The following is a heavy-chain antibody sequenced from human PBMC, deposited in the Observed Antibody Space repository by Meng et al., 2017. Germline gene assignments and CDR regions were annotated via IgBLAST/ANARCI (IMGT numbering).Heavy chain of an antibody. D-gene: IGHD5-12*01. Sequence: GESLKISCAASEFTFSRYWVTWVRQAPGKGPEWVANINEPGSQKNYVDFVKGRFTISRDNARNSGYLQMNSLRPEDTAVYYCASGPKWLLWGQGTLVTVSS. V-gene: IGHV3-7*01. CDR3: ASGPKWLL. J-gene: IGHJ1*01. CDR1: EFTFSRYW. CDR2: INEPGSQK.